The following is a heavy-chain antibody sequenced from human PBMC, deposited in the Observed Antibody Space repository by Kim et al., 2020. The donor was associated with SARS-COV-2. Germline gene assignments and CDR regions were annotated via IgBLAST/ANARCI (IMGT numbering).Heavy chain of an antibody. CDR2: ISGSGGST. J-gene: IGHJ6*02. CDR1: GFTFSSYA. D-gene: IGHD1-26*01. CDR3: AKESTTVVGAKMYYYYGMDV. V-gene: IGHV3-23*01. Sequence: GGSLRLSCAASGFTFSSYAMSWVRQAPGKGLEWVSAISGSGGSTYYADSVKGRFTISRDNSKNTLYLQMNSLRAEDTAVYYCAKESTTVVGAKMYYYYGMDVWGQGTTVTVSS.